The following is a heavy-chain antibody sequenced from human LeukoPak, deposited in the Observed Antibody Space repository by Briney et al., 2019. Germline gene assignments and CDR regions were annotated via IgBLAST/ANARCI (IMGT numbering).Heavy chain of an antibody. CDR1: GFTFTSSA. CDR3: AADSRCTSTSCNYAFDI. Sequence: ASVKVSCKASGFTFTSSAMQWVRQARGQRLEWIGWIVVGSGNTNYAQKFQERVTITRDMSTSTAYMELSSLRSEDTAVYYCAADSRCTSTSCNYAFDIWGQGTMVTVSS. D-gene: IGHD2-2*01. J-gene: IGHJ3*02. CDR2: IVVGSGNT. V-gene: IGHV1-58*02.